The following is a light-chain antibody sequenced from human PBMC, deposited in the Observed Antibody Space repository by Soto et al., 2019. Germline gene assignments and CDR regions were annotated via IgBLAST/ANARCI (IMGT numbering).Light chain of an antibody. CDR2: TAT. V-gene: IGKV1D-12*01. Sequence: DIPMTQSPSSVSASVGDRVTITCRASQDVSFWLAWYQQKPGQAPKLLVYTATTLQSGVPSRFSGSGSGTHFTLTINGLQPEDFATYYCQQSNTLVTFGGGTRVEI. CDR1: QDVSFW. CDR3: QQSNTLVT. J-gene: IGKJ4*01.